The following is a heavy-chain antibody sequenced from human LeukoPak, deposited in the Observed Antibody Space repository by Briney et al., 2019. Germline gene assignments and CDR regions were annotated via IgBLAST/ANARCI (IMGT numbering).Heavy chain of an antibody. D-gene: IGHD3-3*01. J-gene: IGHJ6*03. CDR1: RFTFSNYW. CDR2: IKQDGSEK. V-gene: IGHV3-7*01. Sequence: GGSLRLSCAASRFTFSNYWMTCVRQAPGKGLEWVADIKQDGSEKLYVNSVRGRFTISRDNAKMSLFLQMNSLRAEDTAVYYCARDNGVVHGVYYMDVWGKGTTVTVS. CDR3: ARDNGVVHGVYYMDV.